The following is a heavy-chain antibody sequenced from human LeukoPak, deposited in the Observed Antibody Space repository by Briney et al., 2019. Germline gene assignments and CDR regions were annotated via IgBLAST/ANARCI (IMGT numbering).Heavy chain of an antibody. Sequence: GGSLRLSCAASGFTFSSYWMSWVRQAPGKGLEWVANIKRDGSEKYYVDSVKGRFTISRDNAKNSLYLQMHSLRVEDTAVYYCARSNYGDAFDIWGQGTMVTVSS. J-gene: IGHJ3*02. D-gene: IGHD3-16*01. CDR3: ARSNYGDAFDI. CDR2: IKRDGSEK. CDR1: GFTFSSYW. V-gene: IGHV3-7*01.